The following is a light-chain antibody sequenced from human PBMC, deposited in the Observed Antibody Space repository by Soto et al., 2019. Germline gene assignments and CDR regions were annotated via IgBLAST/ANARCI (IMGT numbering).Light chain of an antibody. CDR3: QQLNSYPLT. CDR2: ASS. V-gene: IGKV1-9*01. CDR1: QGISSY. Sequence: DIQLTQSPSFLSASVGDRVTITCRASQGISSYLAWYQQKPGKAPRLLIYASSTLQSGVPSRFSGSVSGTEFTLTISSLQPEDFATYNCQQLNSYPLTFGGGTKVEIK. J-gene: IGKJ4*01.